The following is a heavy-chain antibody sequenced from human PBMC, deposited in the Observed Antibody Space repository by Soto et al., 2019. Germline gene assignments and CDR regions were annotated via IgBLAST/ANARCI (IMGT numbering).Heavy chain of an antibody. D-gene: IGHD1-26*01. Sequence: QVHLVESGGGVVQPGRSLRLSCAASGFNFSSFGMHWVRQAPGKGLEWVAVIWYDGSNEYYADSVKGRFTISRDNSKNTVYLQMNSLRAEDTAVYYCASLSDSGNRVFDYWGQGTLVTVSS. V-gene: IGHV3-33*01. CDR3: ASLSDSGNRVFDY. J-gene: IGHJ4*02. CDR1: GFNFSSFG. CDR2: IWYDGSNE.